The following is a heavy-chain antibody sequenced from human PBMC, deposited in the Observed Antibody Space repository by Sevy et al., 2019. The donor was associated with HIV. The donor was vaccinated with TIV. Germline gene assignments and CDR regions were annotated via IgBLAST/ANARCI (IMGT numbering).Heavy chain of an antibody. CDR3: ARDTPSGITIFGVVPGMDV. V-gene: IGHV3-11*01. J-gene: IGHJ6*02. CDR1: GFTFSDYY. CDR2: ISSSGSTI. Sequence: GGSLRLSCAASGFTFSDYYMSWIRQAPGKGLEWVSDISSSGSTIYYADSVKGRFTISRDNAKNSLYLQMNSLRAEDTAVYYCARDTPSGITIFGVVPGMDVWGQRTTVTVSS. D-gene: IGHD3-3*01.